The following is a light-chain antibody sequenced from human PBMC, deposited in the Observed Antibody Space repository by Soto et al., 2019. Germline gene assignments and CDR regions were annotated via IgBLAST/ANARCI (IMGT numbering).Light chain of an antibody. Sequence: EIGLTQYQATLSLSPGQRATFSCMASQCVSNYFAWYQQKPGQAPRLLIYDASNRATGIPARFSGSGSGTDFTLTISSLEPEDFAVYYCQQRSNCPLTFGQGTKVEIK. J-gene: IGKJ1*01. CDR2: DAS. CDR3: QQRSNCPLT. V-gene: IGKV3-11*01. CDR1: QCVSNY.